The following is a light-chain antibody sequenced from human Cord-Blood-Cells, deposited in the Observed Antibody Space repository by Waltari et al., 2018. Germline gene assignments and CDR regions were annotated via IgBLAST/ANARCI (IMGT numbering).Light chain of an antibody. V-gene: IGKV3-15*01. Sequence: EILMTQSPATLSVSPGDRATLSCRASQSVSSNLAWYQQKPGQAPRLLIYGASTRATGIPARFSGSGSGTEFTLTISSLQSEDFAVYYCQQYNNWPPYTCGQGTKLEIK. CDR1: QSVSSN. CDR3: QQYNNWPPYT. CDR2: GAS. J-gene: IGKJ2*01.